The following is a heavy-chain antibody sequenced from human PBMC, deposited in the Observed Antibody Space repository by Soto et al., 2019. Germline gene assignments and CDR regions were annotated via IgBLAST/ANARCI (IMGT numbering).Heavy chain of an antibody. J-gene: IGHJ2*01. CDR1: GFTFSSYG. CDR3: AKAGAVTTDWYFDL. Sequence: GSLRLSCAASGFTFSSYGMHWVRQAPGKGLEWVAVISYDGSNKYYADSVKGRFTISRDNSKNTLYLQMNSLRAEDTAVYYCAKAGAVTTDWYFDLWGRGTLVTVSS. V-gene: IGHV3-30*18. D-gene: IGHD4-17*01. CDR2: ISYDGSNK.